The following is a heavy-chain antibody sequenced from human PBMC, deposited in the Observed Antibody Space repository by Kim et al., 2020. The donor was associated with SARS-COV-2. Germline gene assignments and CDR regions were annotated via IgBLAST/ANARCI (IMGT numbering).Heavy chain of an antibody. Sequence: GGSLRLSCAASGFTFSNAWMSWVRQAPGKGLEWVGRIKSKTDGGTTDYAAPVKGRFTISRDDSKNTLYLQMNSLKTEDTAVYYCTTEYSLLLWFGESIGDVWGQGTTVTVSS. V-gene: IGHV3-15*01. CDR1: GFTFSNAW. D-gene: IGHD3-10*01. CDR3: TTEYSLLLWFGESIGDV. J-gene: IGHJ6*02. CDR2: IKSKTDGGTT.